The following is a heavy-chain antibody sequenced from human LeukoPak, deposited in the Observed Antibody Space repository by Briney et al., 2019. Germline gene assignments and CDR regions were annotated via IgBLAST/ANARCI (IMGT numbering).Heavy chain of an antibody. CDR2: IYYSGGT. D-gene: IGHD2-21*01. CDR1: GDSISSKF. Sequence: PSETLSLTCSVSGDSISSKFWSWIRQPPGKGLEWIGHIYYSGGTNYNPSLKSRVTISIDTSKKQFSLKLSSVTAADTAIYYCARVEGGNGPYYDYWGQGTLVTVSS. V-gene: IGHV4-59*01. J-gene: IGHJ4*02. CDR3: ARVEGGNGPYYDY.